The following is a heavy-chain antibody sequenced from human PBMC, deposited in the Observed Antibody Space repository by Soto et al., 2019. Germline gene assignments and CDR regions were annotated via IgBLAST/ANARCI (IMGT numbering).Heavy chain of an antibody. CDR2: IYNNGRT. CDR1: GGSVSSGSFY. V-gene: IGHV4-61*01. J-gene: IGHJ6*02. Sequence: ETLSLTCTVSGGSVSSGSFYWNWIRQPPGKGLEWIAYIYNNGRTNSNPSLKSRVTISLDTSKNQFSLKLSSVTAADTAVYYCARGSSIAGLYYGMDVWGQGTTVTVSS. CDR3: ARGSSIAGLYYGMDV. D-gene: IGHD6-6*01.